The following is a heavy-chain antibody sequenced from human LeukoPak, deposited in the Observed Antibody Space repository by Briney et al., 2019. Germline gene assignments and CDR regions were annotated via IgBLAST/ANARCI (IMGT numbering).Heavy chain of an antibody. V-gene: IGHV4-59*12. Sequence: SETLSLTCTVSGVSISRYYWSWVRQPPGKGLEWIGSVHYSGNTNYNPSLKSRVTISVDTSKNQFSLKLSSVTAADTAVYYCARGRLVLLWFGELPDNAFDIWGQGTMVTVSS. CDR1: GVSISRYY. J-gene: IGHJ3*02. CDR2: VHYSGNT. D-gene: IGHD3-10*01. CDR3: ARGRLVLLWFGELPDNAFDI.